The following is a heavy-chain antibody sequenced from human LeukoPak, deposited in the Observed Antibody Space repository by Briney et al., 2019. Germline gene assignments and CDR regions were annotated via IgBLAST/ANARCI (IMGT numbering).Heavy chain of an antibody. CDR1: GFTFSGYW. V-gene: IGHV3-74*01. CDR2: INGDGSSI. Sequence: GGSLRLSCAASGFTFSGYWMNWVRQAPGKGLEWLSRINGDGSSISYADSVKGRFTISRDNAKKMLYLQMNSLRAEDTAMYYCARGEAVAGNDHWGQGIRVTVSS. CDR3: ARGEAVAGNDH. D-gene: IGHD6-19*01. J-gene: IGHJ4*02.